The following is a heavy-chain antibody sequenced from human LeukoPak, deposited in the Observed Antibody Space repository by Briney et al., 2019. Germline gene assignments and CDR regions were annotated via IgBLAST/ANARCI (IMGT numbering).Heavy chain of an antibody. Sequence: PGRSLRLSCAASGFTFSSYGMHWVRQAPGKGLEWVAVIWYDGSNKYYADSVKGRFTISRDNSKNTLYLQMNSLRAEDTAVYYCARGPQHQAWTLYYYYYGKDVWGQGTTVTVSS. CDR2: IWYDGSNK. V-gene: IGHV3-33*01. J-gene: IGHJ6*02. CDR3: ARGPQHQAWTLYYYYYGKDV. D-gene: IGHD3/OR15-3a*01. CDR1: GFTFSSYG.